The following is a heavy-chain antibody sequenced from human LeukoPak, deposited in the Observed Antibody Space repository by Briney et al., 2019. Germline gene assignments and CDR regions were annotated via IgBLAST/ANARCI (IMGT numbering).Heavy chain of an antibody. D-gene: IGHD3-10*01. J-gene: IGHJ6*02. Sequence: PGGSLRLSCAASGFTVSNHYMSWVRQAPGKGLEWVSVIYSGGDTYYADSVKGRFTISRDNSKNTLYLQMNSLRAEDTAVYYCAKDFAMVRGGLDVWGQGTTVTVSS. CDR2: IYSGGDT. CDR3: AKDFAMVRGGLDV. V-gene: IGHV3-53*01. CDR1: GFTVSNHY.